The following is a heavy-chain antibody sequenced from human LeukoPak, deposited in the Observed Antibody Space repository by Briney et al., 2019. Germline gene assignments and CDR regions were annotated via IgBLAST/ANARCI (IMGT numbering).Heavy chain of an antibody. V-gene: IGHV5-51*01. J-gene: IGHJ4*02. Sequence: GESLKISCKGSGYSFTSYWIGWVRQMPGKGLEWMGIIYPGDSDTRYSPSFQGQVTISADKSISTAYLQWSSLKASDTAMYYCARRTAGGATIMYYFDYWGQGTLVTVSS. CDR2: IYPGDSDT. CDR3: ARRTAGGATIMYYFDY. CDR1: GYSFTSYW. D-gene: IGHD5-12*01.